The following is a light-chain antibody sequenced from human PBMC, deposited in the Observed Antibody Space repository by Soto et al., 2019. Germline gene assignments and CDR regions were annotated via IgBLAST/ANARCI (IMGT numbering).Light chain of an antibody. CDR2: GAS. J-gene: IGKJ3*01. Sequence: EIVLTQSPGTLSLSPGERATLSCGASQSVKSSYLAWYQHKPGQAPRLLIYGASTRATGIPDRFSGSGSGTDFTLTISRVEPEDFAVYYCQQYDDSPSFTFGPGTKVDIK. CDR3: QQYDDSPSFT. V-gene: IGKV3-20*01. CDR1: QSVKSSY.